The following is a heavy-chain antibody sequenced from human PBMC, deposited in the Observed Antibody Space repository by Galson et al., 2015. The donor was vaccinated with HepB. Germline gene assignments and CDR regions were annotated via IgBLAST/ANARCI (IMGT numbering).Heavy chain of an antibody. CDR1: GSTLTELS. J-gene: IGHJ4*02. D-gene: IGHD2-2*01. V-gene: IGHV1-24*01. CDR3: ATVVPAATGGSYFDY. Sequence: SVKVSCKVSGSTLTELSMHWVRQAPGKGLEWMGGFDPEDGETIYAQKFQGRVTMTEDTSTDTAYMELSSLRSEDTAVYYCATVVPAATGGSYFDYWGQGTLVTVSS. CDR2: FDPEDGET.